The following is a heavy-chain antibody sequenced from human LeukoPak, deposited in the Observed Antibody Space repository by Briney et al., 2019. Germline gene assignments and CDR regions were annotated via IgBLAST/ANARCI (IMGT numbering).Heavy chain of an antibody. CDR3: AKNMHGYDRPVDY. CDR1: GFTFNIHA. D-gene: IGHD5-24*01. CDR2: ISGIGISI. J-gene: IGHJ4*02. V-gene: IGHV3-23*01. Sequence: PGASLRLSCAASGFTFNIHAMDRVRQAPGKGLEWVSSISGIGISIFYADSVKGRFTISRDNSKNTLYLQMNRPIAEDTAVYYCAKNMHGYDRPVDYWGRGTLVTVSS.